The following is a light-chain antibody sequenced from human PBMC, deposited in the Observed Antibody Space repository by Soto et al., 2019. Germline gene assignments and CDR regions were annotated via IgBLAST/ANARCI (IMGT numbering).Light chain of an antibody. CDR3: QQYYSYPPWT. V-gene: IGKV1-8*01. CDR1: QGISSY. J-gene: IGKJ1*01. Sequence: ALRMTQSPSSFSASTGDRVTITCRASQGISSYLAWYQQKPGKAPKLLIYAASTLQSGVPSRFSGSGSGTDFTLTISCLQSEDFATYYCQQYYSYPPWTFGQGTKVEIK. CDR2: AAS.